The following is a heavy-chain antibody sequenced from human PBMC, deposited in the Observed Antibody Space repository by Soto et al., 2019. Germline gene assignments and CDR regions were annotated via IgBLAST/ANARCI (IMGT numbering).Heavy chain of an antibody. V-gene: IGHV4-59*11. CDR1: GGAISSHY. Sequence: PSETLSLTCTVSGGAISSHYWSWIRQPPGKGLEWIGYIYHSGSTNYNPSLKSRVTISLDRSKTQFSLNLSSVTAADTAVYYCARVPDRWGQGTLVTVSS. D-gene: IGHD2-2*01. CDR2: IYHSGST. J-gene: IGHJ5*02. CDR3: ARVPDR.